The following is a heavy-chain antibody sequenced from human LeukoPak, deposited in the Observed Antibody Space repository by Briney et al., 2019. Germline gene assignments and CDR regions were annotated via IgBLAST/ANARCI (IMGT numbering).Heavy chain of an antibody. D-gene: IGHD6-19*01. CDR1: GFTFNSYW. CDR2: IKRDGSEK. J-gene: IGHJ4*02. Sequence: GGSLRLSCAASGFTFNSYWMNWVRQAPGKGLEWVANIKRDGSEKYYVDSVKGRFTISRDNAKNSLDLQMNSLRVEDTAVYYCARLGPVSSGWSESFDYWGQGTLVTVSS. V-gene: IGHV3-7*03. CDR3: ARLGPVSSGWSESFDY.